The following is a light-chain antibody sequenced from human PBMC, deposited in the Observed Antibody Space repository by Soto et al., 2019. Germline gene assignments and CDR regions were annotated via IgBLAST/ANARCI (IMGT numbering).Light chain of an antibody. CDR1: TSDVGDYNY. CDR3: RSYTSGGSVI. Sequence: QSALTQPASVSGSPGQSITISCTATTSDVGDYNYVSWYQQYPGKAPKPIIYHVSNRPSGVSNRFSGSKSGYTASLTISGLQDEDEADYYCRSYTSGGSVIFGGGTKLTVL. V-gene: IGLV2-14*01. CDR2: HVS. J-gene: IGLJ2*01.